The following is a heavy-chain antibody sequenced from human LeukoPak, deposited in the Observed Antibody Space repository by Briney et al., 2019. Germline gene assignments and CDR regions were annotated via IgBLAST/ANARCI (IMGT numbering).Heavy chain of an antibody. D-gene: IGHD3-10*01. Sequence: SETLSPTCTVSAGSISSYYWSWIRPPPGEGRGWNGYIYYSGSTNYNTSLKSRVTISVATSKNQFSLKLSSVTAADTAVYYCARGINYGSGRTRVGMDVWGKGTPVTVSS. CDR2: IYYSGST. CDR1: AGSISSYY. V-gene: IGHV4-59*01. CDR3: ARGINYGSGRTRVGMDV. J-gene: IGHJ6*04.